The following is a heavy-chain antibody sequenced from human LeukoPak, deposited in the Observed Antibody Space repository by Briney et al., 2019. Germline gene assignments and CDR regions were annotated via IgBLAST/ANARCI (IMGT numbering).Heavy chain of an antibody. Sequence: GGSLRLSXAASGFTFSSYSMNWVRQAPGKGLEWVSYISSSSSTIYYADSVEGRFTISRDNAKNSLYLQMNSLRAEDTAVYYCARSPGDIVVVPAASDYWGQGTLVTVSS. D-gene: IGHD2-2*01. CDR3: ARSPGDIVVVPAASDY. V-gene: IGHV3-48*01. CDR2: ISSSSSTI. CDR1: GFTFSSYS. J-gene: IGHJ4*02.